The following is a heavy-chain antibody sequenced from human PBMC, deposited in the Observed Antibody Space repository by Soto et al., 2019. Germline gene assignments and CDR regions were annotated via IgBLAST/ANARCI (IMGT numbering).Heavy chain of an antibody. CDR2: ISYDGAKR. D-gene: IGHD6-19*01. V-gene: IGHV3-30*18. Sequence: GGSLRLSCEVSGFTFSSYGMHWVRQAPGKGLEWVAVISYDGAKRYYADSVKGRFTISRDNAKNTLHMQMNSLRGEDTAVYYCAKDFAVSGPPGDFYYYYGMHVWGQGTTVTV. J-gene: IGHJ6*02. CDR1: GFTFSSYG. CDR3: AKDFAVSGPPGDFYYYYGMHV.